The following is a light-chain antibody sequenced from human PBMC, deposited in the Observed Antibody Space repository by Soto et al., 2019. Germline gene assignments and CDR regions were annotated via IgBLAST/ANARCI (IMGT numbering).Light chain of an antibody. CDR2: AAS. CDR3: QQSSSTPYT. J-gene: IGKJ2*01. CDR1: HIINTY. Sequence: IQMTQSPSSLSASLLVIFTITFLASHIINTYLNWYQQKPGKAPKFLIYAASSLQSGVPSRFSGSGSGTDFTLTISSLQREDFATYYCQQSSSTPYTFGRGTKVDIK. V-gene: IGKV1-39*01.